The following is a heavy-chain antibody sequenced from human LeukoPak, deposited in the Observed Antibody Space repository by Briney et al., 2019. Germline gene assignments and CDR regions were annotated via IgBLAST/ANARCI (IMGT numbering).Heavy chain of an antibody. J-gene: IGHJ6*02. CDR1: GGTFSSYT. D-gene: IGHD3-16*01. V-gene: IGHV1-69*02. CDR2: IIPLLGIA. CDR3: ARGYLGYYYGMDV. Sequence: SVKVSCKASGGTFSSYTISWVRQAPGQGLDWMGRIIPLLGIANYAQKFQGRVPITADKYTSTAYMELSSLKSEDTAVYYCARGYLGYYYGMDVWGQGTTVTVSS.